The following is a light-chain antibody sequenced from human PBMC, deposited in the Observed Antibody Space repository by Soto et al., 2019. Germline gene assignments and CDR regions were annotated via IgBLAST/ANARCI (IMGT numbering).Light chain of an antibody. J-gene: IGKJ1*01. CDR3: QQYNNWPPWT. CDR1: QTVRNN. Sequence: EIVLTQSPATLSLSPGERATLSCRASQTVRNNYLAWYQQKPGQAPRLLIYDASSRATGIPDRFSGGGSGTEFTLPISSLQSEDFAVYYCQQYNNWPPWTFGQGTKVDI. V-gene: IGKV3D-15*01. CDR2: DAS.